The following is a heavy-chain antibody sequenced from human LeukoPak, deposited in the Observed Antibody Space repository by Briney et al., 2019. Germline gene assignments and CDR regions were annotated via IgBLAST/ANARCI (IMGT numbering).Heavy chain of an antibody. V-gene: IGHV1-46*01. CDR3: AKDLLREQWLITYAFDI. CDR2: INPSGGST. D-gene: IGHD1/OR15-1a*01. Sequence: ASVKVSCKASGYTFTSYYMHWVRQAPGQGLEWMGIINPSGGSTSYAQKFQGRVTMTRDMSTSTVYMELSSLRSEDTAVYYCAKDLLREQWLITYAFDIWGQGTMVTVSP. J-gene: IGHJ3*02. CDR1: GYTFTSYY.